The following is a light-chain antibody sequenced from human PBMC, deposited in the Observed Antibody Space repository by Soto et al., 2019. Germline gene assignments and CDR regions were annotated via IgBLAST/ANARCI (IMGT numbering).Light chain of an antibody. V-gene: IGKV4-1*01. CDR3: QQYYSTPPYT. Sequence: DIVMTQSPDSLAVSLGERATINCKSSQSVLYSSNNKNYLALYQQKPGQPPKLLIYWASTRESGVPDRFSGSGSGTDFTLTISSLQAEDVAVYYCQQYYSTPPYTFGQGTKLEIK. J-gene: IGKJ2*01. CDR2: WAS. CDR1: QSVLYSSNNKNY.